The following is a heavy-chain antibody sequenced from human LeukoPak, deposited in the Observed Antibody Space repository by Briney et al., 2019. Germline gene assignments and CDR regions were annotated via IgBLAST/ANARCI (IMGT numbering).Heavy chain of an antibody. CDR1: GGTFSSYA. V-gene: IGHV1-69*06. CDR2: IIPIFGTA. CDR3: ASDYGTRGYFDY. Sequence: ASVKVSCKASGGTFSSYAISWVRQAPGQGLEWMGGIIPIFGTANYAQKFQGRVTITADKSTSTAYMELSSLRSEDRAVYYCASDYGTRGYFDYWGQGTLVTVSS. J-gene: IGHJ4*02. D-gene: IGHD4-17*01.